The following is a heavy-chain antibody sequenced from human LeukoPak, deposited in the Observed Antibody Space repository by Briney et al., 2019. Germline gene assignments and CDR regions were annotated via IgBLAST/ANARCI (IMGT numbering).Heavy chain of an antibody. J-gene: IGHJ6*03. CDR1: GGSFSGYY. CDR3: ARVGLRWLLFDYYYYYMDV. V-gene: IGHV4-34*01. D-gene: IGHD3-3*01. Sequence: SETLSLTCAVYGGSFSGYYWSWIRQPPGKGLEWIGEINHIGSTNYNPSLKSRVTISVDTSKNQFSLKLSSVAAADTAVYYCARVGLRWLLFDYYYYYMDVWGKKTTVTISS. CDR2: INHIGST.